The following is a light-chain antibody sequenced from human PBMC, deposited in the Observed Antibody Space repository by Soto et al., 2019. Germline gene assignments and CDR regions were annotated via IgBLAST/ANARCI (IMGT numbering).Light chain of an antibody. Sequence: DIQVTQSPSRLSASVGDRVTITCRASQSIAYWLAWYQQKPGKAPNLLIYAASTLETGVPSRFRGSGYGTEFTLTIASLQPDDSATYYCQQYNSFSKTFGRGTKVDIK. J-gene: IGKJ1*01. CDR1: QSIAYW. CDR2: AAS. CDR3: QQYNSFSKT. V-gene: IGKV1-5*01.